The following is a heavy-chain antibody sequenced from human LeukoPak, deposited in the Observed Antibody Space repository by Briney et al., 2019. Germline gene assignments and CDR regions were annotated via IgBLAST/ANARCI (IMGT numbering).Heavy chain of an antibody. CDR1: GFTFSSYA. Sequence: GGSLRLSCAASGFTFSSYAMGWVRQAPGKGLEWVSAISGTGNRTYYADSVKGRFTISRDNSKNTLYLQMNSLRAEDTAVYYCARGGDYGVKIDYWGQGTLVTVSS. CDR3: ARGGDYGVKIDY. CDR2: ISGTGNRT. D-gene: IGHD4-17*01. V-gene: IGHV3-23*01. J-gene: IGHJ4*02.